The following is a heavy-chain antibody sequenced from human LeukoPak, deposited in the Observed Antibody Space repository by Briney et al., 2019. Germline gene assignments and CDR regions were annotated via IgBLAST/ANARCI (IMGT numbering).Heavy chain of an antibody. CDR1: GFTFSSYG. V-gene: IGHV3-30*18. CDR2: ISFDGSNK. J-gene: IGHJ4*02. Sequence: PGGSLRLSCAASGFTFSSYGMHWVRQAPGKGLEWVAVISFDGSNKYYADSVKGRFTISRDNSKNALYLQMNSLRAKDTAIYYCAKGAGTNGWYLPDYWGQGTLVTVSS. D-gene: IGHD6-19*01. CDR3: AKGAGTNGWYLPDY.